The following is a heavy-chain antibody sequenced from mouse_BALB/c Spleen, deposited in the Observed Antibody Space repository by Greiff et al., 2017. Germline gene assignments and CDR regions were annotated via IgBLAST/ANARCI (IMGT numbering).Heavy chain of an antibody. J-gene: IGHJ1*01. D-gene: IGHD1-2*01. Sequence: EVQVVESGGGLVKPGGSLKLSCAASGFTFSSYAMSWVRQTPEKRLEWVASISSGGSTYYPDSVKGRFTISRDNARNILYLQMSSLRSEDTAMYYCARIHYYGTGYFDVWGAGTTVTVSA. V-gene: IGHV5-6-5*01. CDR2: ISSGGST. CDR3: ARIHYYGTGYFDV. CDR1: GFTFSSYA.